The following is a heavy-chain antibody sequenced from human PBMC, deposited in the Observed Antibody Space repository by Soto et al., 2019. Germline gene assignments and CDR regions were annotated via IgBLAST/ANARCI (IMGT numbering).Heavy chain of an antibody. J-gene: IGHJ4*02. CDR1: GFPFGNFL. CDR2: IRSQPYGGTA. Sequence: GGSLRLSCTASGFPFGNFLMSWFRQAPGKGMEWVGFIRSQPYGGTAEYAASVRGRFTISRDDSKGIAYLQMNSLQTEDSGVYYCIGSFPFWGQGTLVTVSS. D-gene: IGHD3-10*01. V-gene: IGHV3-49*03. CDR3: IGSFPF.